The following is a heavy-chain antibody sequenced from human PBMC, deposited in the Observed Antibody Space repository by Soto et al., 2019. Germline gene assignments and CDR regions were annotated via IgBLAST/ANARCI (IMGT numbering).Heavy chain of an antibody. CDR2: IFYSGST. V-gene: IGHV4-59*01. CDR1: GGSISSYY. Sequence: QVQLQESGPGLVKPSETLSLTCTVSGGSISSYYWSWIRQPPGKGLEWIGYIFYSGSTNYNPSLKSLVTISVDTSKNQFSLKLTSVTAADTAVYYCARGIVARYFQHWGQGTLVTVSS. CDR3: ARGIVARYFQH. J-gene: IGHJ1*01. D-gene: IGHD2-15*01.